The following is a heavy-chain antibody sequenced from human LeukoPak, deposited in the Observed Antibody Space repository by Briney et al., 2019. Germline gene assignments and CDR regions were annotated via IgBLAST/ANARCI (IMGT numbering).Heavy chain of an antibody. V-gene: IGHV4-59*01. CDR1: GGSISSYY. CDR2: IYYSGST. CDR3: ARLAAAVTH. Sequence: PSETLSLTCTVSGGSISSYYWSWLRQPPGKGLEWIGYIYYSGSTNYNPSLKSRVTISVDTSKNQFSLKLSSVTAADTAVYYCARLAAAVTHWGQGTLVTVSS. J-gene: IGHJ4*02. D-gene: IGHD6-13*01.